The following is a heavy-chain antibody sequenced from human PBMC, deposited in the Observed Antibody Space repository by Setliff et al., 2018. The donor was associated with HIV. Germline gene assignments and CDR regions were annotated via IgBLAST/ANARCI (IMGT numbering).Heavy chain of an antibody. Sequence: SETLSLTCAVSGYSIRDNFFWGWVRQPPGKGLEWIGSIFYTGTTHYNPSLRSRVTISPQTSKNQFSLELTSVTAADTAVYYCARQGAGYYYDSSEYYTGNGFDFWGQGTLVTVSS. D-gene: IGHD3-22*01. CDR2: IFYTGTT. CDR3: ARQGAGYYYDSSEYYTGNGFDF. V-gene: IGHV4-38-2*01. CDR1: GYSIRDNFF. J-gene: IGHJ3*01.